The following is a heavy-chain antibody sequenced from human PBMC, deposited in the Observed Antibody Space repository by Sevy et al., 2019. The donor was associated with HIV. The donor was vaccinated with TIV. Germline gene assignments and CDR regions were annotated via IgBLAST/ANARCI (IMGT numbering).Heavy chain of an antibody. Sequence: GGSLRLSCVASGFRFESQAMSWVRQAPGKGLEWVSGMSGRGDSRGYAHSVKGRFTISRDNSKNTVYLQMNSLTAEDTALYYCEKDARDQSWYDDFWSGSPCFDYWGPGILVTVSS. D-gene: IGHD3-3*01. J-gene: IGHJ4*01. V-gene: IGHV3-23*01. CDR2: MSGRGDSR. CDR3: EKDARDQSWYDDFWSGSPCFDY. CDR1: GFRFESQA.